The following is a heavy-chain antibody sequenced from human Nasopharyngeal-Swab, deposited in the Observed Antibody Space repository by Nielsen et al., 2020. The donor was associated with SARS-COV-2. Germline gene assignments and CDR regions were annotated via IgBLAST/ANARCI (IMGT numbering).Heavy chain of an antibody. Sequence: ASVKVSCKASGYIFTSYDISWVRQARGQGLEWMGLIGAYNGNTNYAQKFQDRVTMTTDTSTSTVYMELRSLRSDDTAVYYCARKRGEQWLSQFDYWGQGTLVTVSS. J-gene: IGHJ4*02. CDR3: ARKRGEQWLSQFDY. V-gene: IGHV1-18*01. CDR1: GYIFTSYD. CDR2: IGAYNGNT. D-gene: IGHD6-19*01.